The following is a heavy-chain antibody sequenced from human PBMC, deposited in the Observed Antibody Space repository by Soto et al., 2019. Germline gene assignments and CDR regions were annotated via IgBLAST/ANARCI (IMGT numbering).Heavy chain of an antibody. D-gene: IGHD2-21*02. V-gene: IGHV1-46*03. CDR3: AGGGGFGVVTALYDH. Sequence: ASVKVSCKASGYTFSSYYMNWVRQAPGQGLEWLGIINPSGGYTTYAQRFLGRVTMTSDTSTSTVHMELGSLTSEDTAVYYCAGGGGFGVVTALYDHGGRGPLVPVS. CDR1: GYTFSSYY. CDR2: INPSGGYT. J-gene: IGHJ4*02.